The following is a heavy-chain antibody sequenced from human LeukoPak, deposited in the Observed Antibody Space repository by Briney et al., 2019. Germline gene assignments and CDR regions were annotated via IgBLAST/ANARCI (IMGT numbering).Heavy chain of an antibody. J-gene: IGHJ6*03. V-gene: IGHV3-11*04. D-gene: IGHD5-12*01. CDR3: AKRGYSGYEYYYYMDV. CDR1: GFTFSDYY. CDR2: ISSSGSTI. Sequence: GGSLRLSCAASGFTFSDYYMSWIRQAPGKGLEWVSYISSSGSTIYYADSVKGRFTVSRDNAKNSLYLQMNSLRAEDTAVYYCAKRGYSGYEYYYYMDVWGKGTTVTVSS.